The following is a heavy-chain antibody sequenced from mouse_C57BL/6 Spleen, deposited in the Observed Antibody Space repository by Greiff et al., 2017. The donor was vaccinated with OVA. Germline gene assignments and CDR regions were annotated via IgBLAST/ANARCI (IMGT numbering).Heavy chain of an antibody. CDR2: ISSGGSYT. D-gene: IGHD1-1*01. CDR1: GFTFSSYG. J-gene: IGHJ4*01. CDR3: ARITTVVAYYAMDY. Sequence: DVMLVESGGDLVKPGGSLKLSCAASGFTFSSYGMSWVRQTPDKRLEWVATISSGGSYTYYPDSVKGRFTISRDNAKNTLYLQMSSLKSEDTAMYYCARITTVVAYYAMDYWGQGTSVTVSS. V-gene: IGHV5-6*02.